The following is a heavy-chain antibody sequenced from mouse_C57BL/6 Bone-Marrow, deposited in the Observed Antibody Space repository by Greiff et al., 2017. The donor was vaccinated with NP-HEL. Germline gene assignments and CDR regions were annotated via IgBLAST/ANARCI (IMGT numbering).Heavy chain of an antibody. Sequence: QVQLQQPGAELVKPGASVKLSCKASGYTFTSYWMHWVKQRPGRGLEWIGRIDPNSGGTKYNEKFKSKATLTVDKPSSTAYMQLSSLTSEDSAVYYCARGKGSYYGSSPLYAMDYWGQGTSVTVSS. CDR3: ARGKGSYYGSSPLYAMDY. CDR2: IDPNSGGT. V-gene: IGHV1-72*01. CDR1: GYTFTSYW. J-gene: IGHJ4*01. D-gene: IGHD1-1*01.